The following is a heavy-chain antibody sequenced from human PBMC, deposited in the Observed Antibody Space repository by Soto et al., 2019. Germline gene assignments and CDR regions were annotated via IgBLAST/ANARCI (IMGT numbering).Heavy chain of an antibody. CDR1: GGSMSSYY. J-gene: IGHJ5*02. D-gene: IGHD3-3*01. Sequence: ASATLSLPCTVSGGSMSSYYWTWIRQPAGKGLEWIGRVYSSGGTHYNPSLKSRVTISLDTSKNQFSLRLLSVTDADTAVYYCARGQRFSDWFDPWGQGTLVTVSS. CDR3: ARGQRFSDWFDP. V-gene: IGHV4-4*07. CDR2: VYSSGGT.